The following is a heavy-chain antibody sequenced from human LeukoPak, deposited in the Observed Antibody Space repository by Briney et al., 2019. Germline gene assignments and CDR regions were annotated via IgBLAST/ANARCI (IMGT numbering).Heavy chain of an antibody. Sequence: GGSLRLSCVASGFTFSSYEMKWVRQAPGGGLEWVSYMSFSGSTIYYADSVKGRFTISRDNAKNSLYLQMNSLRAEDTAVYYCARGYSSYYPDAFDIWGQGTMVTVSS. D-gene: IGHD5-12*01. CDR2: MSFSGSTI. J-gene: IGHJ3*02. CDR3: ARGYSSYYPDAFDI. CDR1: GFTFSSYE. V-gene: IGHV3-48*03.